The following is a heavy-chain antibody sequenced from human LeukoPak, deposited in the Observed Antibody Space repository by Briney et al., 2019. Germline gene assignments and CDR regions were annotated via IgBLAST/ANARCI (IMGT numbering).Heavy chain of an antibody. J-gene: IGHJ6*02. D-gene: IGHD6-13*01. CDR2: INSDGSST. CDR1: GFTFSSYW. CDR3: ASSHQTRLVRGSWVLDV. Sequence: PGGSLRLSCAASGFTFSSYWMHWVRQAPGKGLVWVSRINSDGSSTSYADSVKGRFTISRDNAKNTLYLQMNSLRAEDTAVYYCASSHQTRLVRGSWVLDVWGQGTTATVSS. V-gene: IGHV3-74*01.